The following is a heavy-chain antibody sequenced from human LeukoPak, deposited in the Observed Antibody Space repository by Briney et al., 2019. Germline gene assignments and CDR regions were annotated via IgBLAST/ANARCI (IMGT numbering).Heavy chain of an antibody. J-gene: IGHJ6*03. CDR3: AKSRDHYYYYYYMDV. Sequence: ASVKVSCKASGYTFTSYDINWVRQATGQGLEWMGWMNPNSGNTGYAQKFQGRVTITRNTSISTAYMELSSLRSEDTAVYYCAKSRDHYYYYYYMDVWGKGTTVTVSS. V-gene: IGHV1-8*03. CDR1: GYTFTSYD. CDR2: MNPNSGNT. D-gene: IGHD3-10*01.